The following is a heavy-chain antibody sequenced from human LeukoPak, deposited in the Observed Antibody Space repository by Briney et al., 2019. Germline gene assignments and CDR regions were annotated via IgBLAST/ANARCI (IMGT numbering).Heavy chain of an antibody. Sequence: SETLSLTCTVSGGSISSYYWSWIRQPPGKGLEWIGYIYYSGSTNYNPSLKSRVTISVDTSKNQFSLKLSSVTAADTAVYYCARTPWVYYYGMDVWGKGTTVTVSS. D-gene: IGHD2-15*01. CDR2: IYYSGST. J-gene: IGHJ6*04. CDR1: GGSISSYY. V-gene: IGHV4-59*01. CDR3: ARTPWVYYYGMDV.